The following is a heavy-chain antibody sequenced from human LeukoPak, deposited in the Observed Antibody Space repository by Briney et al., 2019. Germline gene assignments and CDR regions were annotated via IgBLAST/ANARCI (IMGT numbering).Heavy chain of an antibody. CDR2: IYYSGST. CDR3: ARVGITIFGVVPINWFDP. Sequence: SETLSLTCTVSGGSISSYYWSWIRQPPGKGLEWIGYIYYSGSTNYNPSLKSRVTISVDTSKNQFSLKLSSVTAADTAVYYCARVGITIFGVVPINWFDPWGQGTLVTVSS. V-gene: IGHV4-59*12. CDR1: GGSISSYY. J-gene: IGHJ5*02. D-gene: IGHD3-3*01.